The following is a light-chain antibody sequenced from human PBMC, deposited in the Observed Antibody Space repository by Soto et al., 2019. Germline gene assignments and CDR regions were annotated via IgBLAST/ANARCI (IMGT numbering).Light chain of an antibody. Sequence: QSVLTQPPSASGTPGQRVTISCSGSSSNIGSNTVNWYQQLPGTAPKLLIYSNNQRPSGVPDRFSGSKSGTSASLAISGLQSEDEADDYCAAWDDSLNGVVFGGGPKLTVL. V-gene: IGLV1-44*01. CDR3: AAWDDSLNGVV. CDR2: SNN. CDR1: SSNIGSNT. J-gene: IGLJ2*01.